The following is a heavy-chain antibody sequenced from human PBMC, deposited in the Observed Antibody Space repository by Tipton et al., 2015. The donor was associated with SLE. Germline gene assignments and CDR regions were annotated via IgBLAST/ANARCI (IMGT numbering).Heavy chain of an antibody. CDR3: AQEYCSGGSCYGLLDS. CDR2: ISGSGGST. J-gene: IGHJ4*02. D-gene: IGHD2-15*01. CDR1: GFTFSSYA. V-gene: IGHV3-23*01. Sequence: SLRLSCAASGFTFSSYAMSWVRQAPGKGLEWVSAISGSGGSTYYADSVKGRFTISRENSKNTLYLQMNSLRAEDTAVYYCAQEYCSGGSCYGLLDSLGQGTLVTVSS.